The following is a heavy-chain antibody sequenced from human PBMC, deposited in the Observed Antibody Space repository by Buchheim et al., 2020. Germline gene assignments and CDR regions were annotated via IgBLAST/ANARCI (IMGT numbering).Heavy chain of an antibody. J-gene: IGHJ6*02. CDR1: GFTFSSYA. D-gene: IGHD2-2*01. V-gene: IGHV3-30*04. CDR2: ISYDGSNK. Sequence: QVQLVESGGGVVQPGRSLRLSCAASGFTFSSYAMHWVRQAPGKGLEWVAVISYDGSNKYYADSVKGRFTISRDNSKNTLYLQMNSLRAEDTAVYYCARGGSMCSSTSCYVGWYYYYYYGMDVWGQGTT. CDR3: ARGGSMCSSTSCYVGWYYYYYYGMDV.